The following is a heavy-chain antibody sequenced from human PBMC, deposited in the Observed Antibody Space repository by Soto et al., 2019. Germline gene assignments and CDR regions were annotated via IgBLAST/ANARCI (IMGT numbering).Heavy chain of an antibody. J-gene: IGHJ6*02. D-gene: IGHD3-16*01. V-gene: IGHV4-34*01. CDR1: GGSFSGYY. CDR2: INHSGGT. Sequence: SETLSLTCAVYGGSFSGYYWGWIRQPPGKGLEWIGEINHSGGTNYNPSLKSRVTISVDTSKNQFSLKLSSVTAADTAVYYCAILRGGTSYGMDVWGQGTTVTVSS. CDR3: AILRGGTSYGMDV.